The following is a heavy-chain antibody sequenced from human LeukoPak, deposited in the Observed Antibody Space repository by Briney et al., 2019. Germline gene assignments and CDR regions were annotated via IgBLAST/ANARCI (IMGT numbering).Heavy chain of an antibody. CDR3: VRHPAERVDYWYGMDV. Sequence: SETLSLTRTVSGGSIGSSTYYWGWIRQSPGKGLEWLGNMYYSGSTYYNPSLKSRVTISVDTSKNQFSLKLSSVTAADTAVYYCVRHPAERVDYWYGMDVWGQGTTVTVSS. CDR2: MYYSGST. J-gene: IGHJ6*02. D-gene: IGHD3-10*01. V-gene: IGHV4-39*01. CDR1: GGSIGSSTYY.